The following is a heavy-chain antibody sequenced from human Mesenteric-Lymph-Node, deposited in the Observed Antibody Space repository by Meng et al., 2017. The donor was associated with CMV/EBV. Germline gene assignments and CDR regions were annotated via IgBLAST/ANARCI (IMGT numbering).Heavy chain of an antibody. Sequence: GESLKISCGASGFTLSSYWMGWVRQGPGKGLGWVSAISGSGGSSCYADSVKGRFTISRDNSKNTLYLQMNSLRAEDTAVYYCAKGGCSSTSCYSDVWGQGTTVTVSS. CDR1: GFTLSSYW. J-gene: IGHJ6*02. D-gene: IGHD2-2*01. CDR3: AKGGCSSTSCYSDV. CDR2: ISGSGGSS. V-gene: IGHV3-23*01.